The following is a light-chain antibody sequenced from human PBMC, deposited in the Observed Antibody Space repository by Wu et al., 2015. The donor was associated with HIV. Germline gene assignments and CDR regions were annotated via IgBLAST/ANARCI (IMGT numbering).Light chain of an antibody. Sequence: EFVLTQSPGTLSLSPGERATLSCKASQTIARSHLAWHQQKPGQPPRLLIYSASSRAPGIPDRFSGSGSRTDFTLTISRLEPEDFAVYFCQQYRTFGPGTKVDIK. CDR3: QQYRT. V-gene: IGKV3-20*01. J-gene: IGKJ3*01. CDR2: SAS. CDR1: QTIARSH.